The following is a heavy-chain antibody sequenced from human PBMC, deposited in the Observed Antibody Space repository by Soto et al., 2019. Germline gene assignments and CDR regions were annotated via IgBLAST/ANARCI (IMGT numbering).Heavy chain of an antibody. D-gene: IGHD3-22*01. CDR3: AREPVSYYDSSGSTEDAFDI. V-gene: IGHV1-3*01. CDR2: INAGNGNT. Sequence: QVQLVQSGAEVKKPGASVKVSCKASGYTFTSYAMHWVRQAPGQRLEWMGWINAGNGNTKYSQKFQGRVTITRDTPASTAYMELSSRRSEDTAVYYCAREPVSYYDSSGSTEDAFDIWGQGTMVTVSS. J-gene: IGHJ3*02. CDR1: GYTFTSYA.